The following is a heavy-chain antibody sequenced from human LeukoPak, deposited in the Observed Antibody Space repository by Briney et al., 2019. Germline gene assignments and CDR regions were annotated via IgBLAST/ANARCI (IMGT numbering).Heavy chain of an antibody. J-gene: IGHJ4*02. CDR2: ISWNSGSI. CDR3: AKGRLYYDILTGYDY. D-gene: IGHD3-9*01. CDR1: GFTFDDYA. Sequence: GGSLRLSCAASGFTFDDYAMHWVRQAPGKGLEWVSGISWNSGSIGYADSVKSRFTISRDNAKNSLYLQMNSLRAEDTALYYCAKGRLYYDILTGYDYWGQGTLVTVSS. V-gene: IGHV3-9*01.